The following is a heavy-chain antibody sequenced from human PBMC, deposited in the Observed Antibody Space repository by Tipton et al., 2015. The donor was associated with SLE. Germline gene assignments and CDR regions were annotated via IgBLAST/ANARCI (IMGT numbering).Heavy chain of an antibody. Sequence: TLSLTCTVSGGSISSYYWSWIRQPPGKGLEWIGYIYYSGSTNYNPSLKSRVTISVDTSKNQFFLRLSSVTAADTAVYYCASSSGAARPFDYWGQGTLVTVSS. CDR1: GGSISSYY. CDR2: IYYSGST. J-gene: IGHJ4*02. D-gene: IGHD6-6*01. V-gene: IGHV4-59*07. CDR3: ASSSGAARPFDY.